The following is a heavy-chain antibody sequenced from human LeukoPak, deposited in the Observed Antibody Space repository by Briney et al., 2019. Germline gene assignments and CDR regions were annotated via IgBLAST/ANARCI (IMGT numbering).Heavy chain of an antibody. V-gene: IGHV3-64*01. D-gene: IGHD4-17*01. CDR3: ATQNQLSVTTSLDY. J-gene: IGHJ4*02. CDR2: ISSNGAST. CDR1: GFTISTNA. Sequence: PRGSLRRSCAASGFTISTNAMYWRRQSPGKGLEYVSAISSNGASTYYANSVKGRFTISRDNSKNTVSLQMGSLRTEDMAVYYCATQNQLSVTTSLDYWGQGTLVTVSS.